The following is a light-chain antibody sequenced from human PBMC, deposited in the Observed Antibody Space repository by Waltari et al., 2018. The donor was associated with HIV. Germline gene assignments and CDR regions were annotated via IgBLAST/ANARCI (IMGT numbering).Light chain of an antibody. CDR1: GSNLGAGAH. V-gene: IGLV1-40*01. CDR3: QSYDTSLSAYV. Sequence: QSVLTQPPSVSGAPGQRVTISCTGSGSNLGAGAHVHWYQQLPGTAPKLLIYLNTNRPSGVPDRFSGSKSGTSASLAIAVLRAEDEADYYCQSYDTSLSAYVFGTGTKVTVL. J-gene: IGLJ1*01. CDR2: LNT.